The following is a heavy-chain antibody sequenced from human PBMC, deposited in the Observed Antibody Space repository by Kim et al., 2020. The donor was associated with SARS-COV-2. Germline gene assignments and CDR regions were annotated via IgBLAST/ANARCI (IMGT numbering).Heavy chain of an antibody. V-gene: IGHV3-15*01. Sequence: VKGRVTISRDDSKNTLSLQSNSLKTEDTAVYYCTTVDDYDVWSGYARRDYWGQGTLVTVSS. J-gene: IGHJ4*02. D-gene: IGHD3-3*01. CDR3: TTVDDYDVWSGYARRDY.